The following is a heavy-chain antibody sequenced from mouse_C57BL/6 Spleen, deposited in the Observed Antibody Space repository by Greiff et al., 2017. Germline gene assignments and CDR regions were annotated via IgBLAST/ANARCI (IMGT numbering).Heavy chain of an antibody. CDR3: ARNADGGTALYYYAMDY. D-gene: IGHD1-2*01. V-gene: IGHV2-2*01. CDR1: GFSLTSYG. CDR2: IWSGGST. J-gene: IGHJ4*01. Sequence: QVHVKQSGPGLVQPSQSLSITCTVSGFSLTSYGVHWVRQSPGKGLEWLGVIWSGGSTDYNAAFISRLSISKDNSKSQVFFKMNSLQADDTAIYYCARNADGGTALYYYAMDYWGQGTSVTVSS.